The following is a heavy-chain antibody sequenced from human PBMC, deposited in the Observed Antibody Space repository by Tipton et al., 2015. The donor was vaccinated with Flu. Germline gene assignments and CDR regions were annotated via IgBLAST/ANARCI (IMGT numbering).Heavy chain of an antibody. V-gene: IGHV4-59*08. Sequence: TLSLTCAVSGGSISSYYWSWIRQPPGKGLEWIGYIYYRGNTNYNPSLKSRVTMSVDTSKNQFSLKLSSVTAADTAVYYCVRYFTSGNSPGASYYYGMDVWGRGTTVTVSS. D-gene: IGHD4-23*01. CDR3: VRYFTSGNSPGASYYYGMDV. CDR1: GGSISSYY. CDR2: IYYRGNT. J-gene: IGHJ6*02.